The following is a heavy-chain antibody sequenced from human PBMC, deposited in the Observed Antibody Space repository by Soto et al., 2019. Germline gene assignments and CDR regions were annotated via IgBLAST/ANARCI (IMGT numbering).Heavy chain of an antibody. CDR2: ISSSGNYI. Sequence: LRLSCAASGFTFSSYGMNWVRQAPGKGLEWVSSISSSGNYIYYADSVKGRFTISRDNAKNSLYLQMNSLRAEDTAVYYCANGYGSTIWGQGTLVTVSS. CDR3: ANGYGSTI. V-gene: IGHV3-21*01. CDR1: GFTFSSYG. D-gene: IGHD3-10*01. J-gene: IGHJ4*02.